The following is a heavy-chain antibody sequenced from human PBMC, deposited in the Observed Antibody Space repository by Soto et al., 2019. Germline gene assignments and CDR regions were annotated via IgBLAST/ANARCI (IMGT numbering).Heavy chain of an antibody. Sequence: QVQLVQSGAEVKKPGSSVKVSCKTSGGALSDYAISWVRQAPGQGLEWVGGIIPFVGTATYSQKFQGRVSMTADKHTTTGYMSMSRLRYEDTAVYFCARGFGKTVRGVKLYYYYAMDVWGQGAMVTVSS. CDR1: GGALSDYA. J-gene: IGHJ6*02. CDR2: IIPFVGTA. V-gene: IGHV1-69*06. CDR3: ARGFGKTVRGVKLYYYYAMDV. D-gene: IGHD3-10*01.